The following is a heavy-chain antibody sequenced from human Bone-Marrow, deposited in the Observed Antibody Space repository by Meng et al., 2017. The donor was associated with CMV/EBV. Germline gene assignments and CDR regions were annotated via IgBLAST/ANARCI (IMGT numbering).Heavy chain of an antibody. V-gene: IGHV4-4*07. D-gene: IGHD3-22*01. J-gene: IGHJ4*02. CDR3: ARDIEAYYDSSPKYYFDY. Sequence: GSISSYYRSWIRQTAGKGLEWMGRIYSSGSTKYNPSRKSRVNMSVDTSKNRFALKLSSVTAADTAMYYCARDIEAYYDSSPKYYFDYWGQGTLVTVSS. CDR1: GSISSYY. CDR2: IYSSGST.